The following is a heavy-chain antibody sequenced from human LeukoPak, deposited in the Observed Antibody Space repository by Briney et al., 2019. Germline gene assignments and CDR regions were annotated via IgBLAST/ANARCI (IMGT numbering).Heavy chain of an antibody. V-gene: IGHV4-59*08. CDR3: ARHPPAYSGSYPH. CDR2: IYYSGST. D-gene: IGHD1-26*01. CDR1: GGSISSYY. Sequence: SETLSLTCTVSGGSISSYYWSWIRQPPGKGLEWIGYIYYSGSTNYNPSLKSRVTISVDTSKNQFSLKLSSVTAADTAVYYCARHPPAYSGSYPHWGQGTLVTVSS. J-gene: IGHJ4*02.